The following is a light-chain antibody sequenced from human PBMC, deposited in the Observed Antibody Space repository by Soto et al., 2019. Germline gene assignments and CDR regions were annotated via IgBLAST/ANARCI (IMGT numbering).Light chain of an antibody. CDR2: NAF. CDR1: LSISGW. V-gene: IGKV1-5*01. CDR3: QQYNSYPWT. Sequence: DIQLTQSPSTLSASILDTFTITCRASLSISGWLAWYQQAPGKAPKLLIFNAFTLQRGVPSRFRGGGSGTEFTLTISSLHPDDSAIYYCQQYNSYPWTFGLGTKVDIK. J-gene: IGKJ1*01.